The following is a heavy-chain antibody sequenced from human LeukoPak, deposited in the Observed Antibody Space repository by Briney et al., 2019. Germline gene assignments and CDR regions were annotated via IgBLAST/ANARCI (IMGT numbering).Heavy chain of an antibody. V-gene: IGHV3-23*01. CDR3: ARVRPASDTGDY. CDR1: GFTFSSYG. D-gene: IGHD2-2*01. Sequence: GGSLRLSCAASGFTFSSYGMSWVRQAPGKGLEWVSVISGSGGSTYYADSVKGRFTISRDNSKNTLYLQMNSLRAEDTAVYYCARVRPASDTGDYWGQGTLVTVSS. J-gene: IGHJ4*02. CDR2: ISGSGGST.